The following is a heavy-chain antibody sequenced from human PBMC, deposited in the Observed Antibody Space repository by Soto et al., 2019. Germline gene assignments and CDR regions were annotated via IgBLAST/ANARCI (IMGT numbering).Heavy chain of an antibody. J-gene: IGHJ4*02. V-gene: IGHV4-30-4*01. D-gene: IGHD1-1*01. CDR3: VRGTDCTTTSTCYRYFDF. CDR2: IYYDGSS. Sequence: TLSLTCTVSGVSITSDLDFWGWVRQPPGKGLEWIGYIYYDGSSYYNPSLKTPVEMSIASSQNQLSLRLDSVTDADTAVYFCVRGTDCTTTSTCYRYFDFWGRGTLVTVSS. CDR1: GVSITSDLDF.